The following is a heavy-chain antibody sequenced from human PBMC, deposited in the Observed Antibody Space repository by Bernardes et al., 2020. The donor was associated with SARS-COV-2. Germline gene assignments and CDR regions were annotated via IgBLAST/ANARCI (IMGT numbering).Heavy chain of an antibody. Sequence: GSLRRSCAASGFTFSNYWMHWVRPAPGKGLVWVSRIHTDGETTSYADSVRGRFTISRDNAKSTLYLQMNSLRVEDTALYYCVTLGRVATGWGQGTLVTVSS. CDR3: VTLGRVATG. J-gene: IGHJ4*02. V-gene: IGHV3-74*01. CDR2: IHTDGETT. D-gene: IGHD5-12*01. CDR1: GFTFSNYW.